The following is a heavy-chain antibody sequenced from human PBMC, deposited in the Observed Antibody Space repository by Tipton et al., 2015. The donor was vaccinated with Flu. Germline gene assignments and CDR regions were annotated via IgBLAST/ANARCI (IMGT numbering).Heavy chain of an antibody. D-gene: IGHD3-10*01. J-gene: IGHJ4*02. Sequence: TLSLTCTVSGGSISSYYWSWIRQPAGKGLEWIGRIYTSGSPNYNPSLKSRVTMSLDTSKNQISLKLTSVTAADSAVYYCARVRRNTYYSGSGEGPFDYWGEGTLVTVSS. CDR2: IYTSGSP. CDR3: ARVRRNTYYSGSGEGPFDY. V-gene: IGHV4-4*07. CDR1: GGSISSYY.